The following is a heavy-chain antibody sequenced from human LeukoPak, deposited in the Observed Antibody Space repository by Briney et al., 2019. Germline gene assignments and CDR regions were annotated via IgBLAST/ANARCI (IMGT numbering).Heavy chain of an antibody. V-gene: IGHV4-34*01. CDR1: GGSFSGYY. Sequence: SETLSLTCAVYGGSFSGYYWSWIRQPPGKGLEWIGEINHSGSTNYNPSLKSRVTISVDTSKNQFSLKLSSVTAADTAVYYCARGRQGGYFGYWGQGTLVTVSS. J-gene: IGHJ4*02. D-gene: IGHD3-16*01. CDR2: INHSGST. CDR3: ARGRQGGYFGY.